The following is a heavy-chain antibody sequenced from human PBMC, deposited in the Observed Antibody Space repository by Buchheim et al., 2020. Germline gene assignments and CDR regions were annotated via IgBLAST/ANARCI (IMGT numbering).Heavy chain of an antibody. V-gene: IGHV3-23*01. CDR3: AKETRSSVYYGMDV. D-gene: IGHD2-2*01. CDR1: GFTFSNYA. J-gene: IGHJ6*02. Sequence: EVQLLESGGGLVQPGGSLRLSCAASGFTFSNYAMTWVRQAPGKGLEWVSVISCCAGSTFYAASVKGRFIVSRANSKNTLPLQMNSLRVEDTAVYYCAKETRSSVYYGMDVWGQGTT. CDR2: ISCCAGST.